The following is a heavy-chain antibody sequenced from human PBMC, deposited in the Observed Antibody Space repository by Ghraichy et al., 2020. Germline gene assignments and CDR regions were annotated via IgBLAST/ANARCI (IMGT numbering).Heavy chain of an antibody. D-gene: IGHD1-26*01. Sequence: GGSLRLSCAASGFTFSSYSMNWVRQAPGKGLEWVSSIRGSSSKTYYADSVKGRFTISRDNAKHSLYVQMNSLRAEDTAVYYCARDQGGKDFDYWGQGTLVTVSA. CDR2: IRGSSSKT. V-gene: IGHV3-21*06. CDR3: ARDQGGKDFDY. CDR1: GFTFSSYS. J-gene: IGHJ4*02.